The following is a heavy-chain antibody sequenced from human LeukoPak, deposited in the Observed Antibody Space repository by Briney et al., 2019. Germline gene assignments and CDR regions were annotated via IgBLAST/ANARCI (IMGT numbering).Heavy chain of an antibody. CDR2: IDNRGRTT. CDR3: ARDLMRSGYAPSGLGY. D-gene: IGHD5-12*01. V-gene: IGHV3-NL1*01. CDR1: GSTFSNFG. J-gene: IGHJ4*02. Sequence: PGGSLRLSCAASGSTFSNFGMSWVRQAPGKGLEWVSTIDNRGRTTYYTDSVKGRFTISRDNSKSTLFLQMNSLRAEDTAVYYCARDLMRSGYAPSGLGYWGQGTLVTVSS.